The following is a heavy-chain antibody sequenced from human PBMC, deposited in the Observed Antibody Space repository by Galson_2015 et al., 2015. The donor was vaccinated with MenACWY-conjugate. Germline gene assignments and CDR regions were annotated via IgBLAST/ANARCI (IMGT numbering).Heavy chain of an antibody. Sequence: QVQLQESGPGLVKPSETLSLTCTVSGGSASSSGYYWTWIRQPPGKGLEWIGLIYDSRSTNHSPSRNGRLTVSLDTCKSLVSLKLSPVPAADTAVYYCAREFPHSGQGTLVTVSS. CDR3: AREFPH. CDR1: GGSASSSGYY. CDR2: IYDSRST. V-gene: IGHV4-61*08. J-gene: IGHJ4*02.